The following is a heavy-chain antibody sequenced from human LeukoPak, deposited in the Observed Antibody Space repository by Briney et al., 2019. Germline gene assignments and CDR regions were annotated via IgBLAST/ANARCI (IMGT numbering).Heavy chain of an antibody. J-gene: IGHJ4*02. Sequence: GGSLRLSCAASGFPFSDYSMNWVRQAPGKGLEWVANTRGSGSGMGSGNYYAGSVKGRFTISRDNAKNSLYLQMSSLRAEDTAFYYCARDDNWGFDYWGQGALVTVSS. D-gene: IGHD7-27*01. CDR3: ARDDNWGFDY. CDR1: GFPFSDYS. CDR2: TRGSGSGM. V-gene: IGHV3-21*05.